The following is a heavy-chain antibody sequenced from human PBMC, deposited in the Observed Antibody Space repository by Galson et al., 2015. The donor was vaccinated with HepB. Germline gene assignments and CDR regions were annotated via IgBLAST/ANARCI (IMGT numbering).Heavy chain of an antibody. D-gene: IGHD6-19*01. CDR2: IYSGGST. CDR1: RFTVSSNY. Sequence: SLRLSCAASRFTVSSNYMSWVRQAPGKGLEWVSVIYSGGSTYYADSVKGRFTISRDNSKDTLYLQMNSLRAEDTAVYYCARGVPRVAGAFDYWGQGTLVTVSS. V-gene: IGHV3-66*01. CDR3: ARGVPRVAGAFDY. J-gene: IGHJ4*02.